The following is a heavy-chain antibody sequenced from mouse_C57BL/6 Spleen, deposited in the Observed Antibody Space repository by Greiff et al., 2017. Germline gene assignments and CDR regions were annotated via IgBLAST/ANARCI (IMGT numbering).Heavy chain of an antibody. V-gene: IGHV1-52*01. J-gene: IGHJ2*01. Sequence: QVQLQQPGAELVRPGSSVKLSCKASGYTFTSYWMHWVKQRPIQGLEWIGNIDPSDSETHYNQKFKDKATLTVDKSSSTAYMQLSSLTSEDSAVYYCARKDRIVTIIDYWGQGTTLTVSS. D-gene: IGHD2-5*01. CDR1: GYTFTSYW. CDR3: ARKDRIVTIIDY. CDR2: IDPSDSET.